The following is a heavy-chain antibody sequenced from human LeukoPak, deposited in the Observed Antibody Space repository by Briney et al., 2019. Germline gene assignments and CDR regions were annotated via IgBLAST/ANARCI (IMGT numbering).Heavy chain of an antibody. V-gene: IGHV3-74*01. CDR1: GFTLSNYC. CDR2: INADGSSA. D-gene: IGHD2-2*01. Sequence: GGSLRLSCAASGFTLSNYCMHWVRQAPGKGLVWVSRINADGSSASYADSVKGRFTISRDNAKNTLYLQMNSLRAEDTAVYYCARGDAYALNYWGQGTLVTVSS. J-gene: IGHJ4*02. CDR3: ARGDAYALNY.